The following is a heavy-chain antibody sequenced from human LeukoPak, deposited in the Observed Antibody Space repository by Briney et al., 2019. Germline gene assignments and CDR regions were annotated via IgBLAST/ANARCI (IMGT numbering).Heavy chain of an antibody. D-gene: IGHD2-2*02. CDR1: GYTFTSYY. CDR2: INPSGGST. Sequence: GASVKVSCKASGYTFTSYYMHWVRQAPGQGLEWMGIINPSGGSTSYAQKFQGRVTMTRDTSTSTVYMELSSLRSDDTAVYYCARDLSEDIVVVPAAIPKNYYYGMDVWGQGTTVTVSS. J-gene: IGHJ6*02. CDR3: ARDLSEDIVVVPAAIPKNYYYGMDV. V-gene: IGHV1-46*01.